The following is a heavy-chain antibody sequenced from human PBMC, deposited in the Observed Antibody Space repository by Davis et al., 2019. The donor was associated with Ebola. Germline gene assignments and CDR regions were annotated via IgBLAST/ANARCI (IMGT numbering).Heavy chain of an antibody. Sequence: GGSLRLSCAASGFTFSSYGMHWVRQAPGKGLEWVAVIWYDGSNKYYADSVKGRFTISRDNSKNTLYLQMNSLRAEDTAVYYCARDLIVVVPAASPYYYYGMDVWGQGTTVTVSS. CDR2: IWYDGSNK. CDR3: ARDLIVVVPAASPYYYYGMDV. CDR1: GFTFSSYG. J-gene: IGHJ6*02. V-gene: IGHV3-33*01. D-gene: IGHD2-2*01.